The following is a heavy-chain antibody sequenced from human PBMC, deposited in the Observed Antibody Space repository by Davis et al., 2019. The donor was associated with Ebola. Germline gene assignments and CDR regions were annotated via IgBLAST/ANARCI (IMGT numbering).Heavy chain of an antibody. V-gene: IGHV3-23*01. CDR1: GFTFSSYA. J-gene: IGHJ6*02. CDR3: AKDKVYYYGSGTPRGYYYYYGMDV. D-gene: IGHD3-10*01. CDR2: ISGSGGST. Sequence: GESLKISCAASGFTFSSYAMSWVRQAPGKGLEWVSAISGSGGSTYYADSVKGRFTISRDNSKNTLYLQMNSLRAEDTAVYYCAKDKVYYYGSGTPRGYYYYYGMDVWGQGTTVTVSS.